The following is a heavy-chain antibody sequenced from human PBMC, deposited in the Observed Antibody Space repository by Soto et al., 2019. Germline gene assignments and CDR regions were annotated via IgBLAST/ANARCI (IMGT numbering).Heavy chain of an antibody. D-gene: IGHD1-7*01. CDR1: GFTFSSNS. CDR2: ISSSSSYI. Sequence: EVQLVESGGSLVKPGGSLRLSCAASGFTFSSNSMNWARQAPGKGLEWVSSISSSSSYIYYADSVKGRFTISRDNAKNSLYLQMNSLRAEDTAVYYCAREGYNWNYKGDYWGQGTLVTVSS. V-gene: IGHV3-21*01. CDR3: AREGYNWNYKGDY. J-gene: IGHJ4*02.